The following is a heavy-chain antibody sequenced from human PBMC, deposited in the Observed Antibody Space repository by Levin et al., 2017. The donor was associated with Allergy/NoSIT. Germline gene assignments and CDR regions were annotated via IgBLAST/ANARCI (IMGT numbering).Heavy chain of an antibody. CDR3: ARVMSAISAAGPEK. D-gene: IGHD6-25*01. Sequence: GSLRLSCTVSGGSISTSSYHWGWVRQPPGKGLEWIGNIYYTGRTSYNPSLKSRVTISIDTSKKQFFLRLNSVTAAETAVYYCARVMSAISAAGPEKWGQGALVTVSA. V-gene: IGHV4-39*07. CDR2: IYYTGRT. CDR1: GGSISTSSYH. J-gene: IGHJ4*02.